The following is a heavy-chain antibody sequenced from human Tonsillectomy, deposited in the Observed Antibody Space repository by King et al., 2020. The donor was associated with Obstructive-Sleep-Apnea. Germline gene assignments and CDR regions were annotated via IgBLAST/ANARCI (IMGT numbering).Heavy chain of an antibody. Sequence: VQLVESGGGLVQPGGSLRLSCAASGFTFSSYSMNWVRQAPGKGLEWVSYISSSISTIYYANPAKGRFTISRDNSKNSLYLQMNSLRAEDTAVYYCARDFYNPYYFDYWGQGTLVTVSS. CDR2: ISSSISTI. V-gene: IGHV3-48*04. J-gene: IGHJ4*02. D-gene: IGHD1-14*01. CDR1: GFTFSSYS. CDR3: ARDFYNPYYFDY.